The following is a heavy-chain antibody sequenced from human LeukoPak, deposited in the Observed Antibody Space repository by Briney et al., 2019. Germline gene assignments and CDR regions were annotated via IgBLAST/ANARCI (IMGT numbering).Heavy chain of an antibody. V-gene: IGHV3-21*01. CDR1: GFTFSTYA. CDR2: ISSSSSYI. Sequence: PGGSLRLSCAASGFTFSTYAMNWVRQAPGKGLEWVSSISSSSSYIYYADSVKGRFTISRDNAKNSLYLQMNSLRAEDTAVYYCARDLLAVVAFGIFDYWGQGTLVTVSS. CDR3: ARDLLAVVAFGIFDY. J-gene: IGHJ4*02. D-gene: IGHD2-15*01.